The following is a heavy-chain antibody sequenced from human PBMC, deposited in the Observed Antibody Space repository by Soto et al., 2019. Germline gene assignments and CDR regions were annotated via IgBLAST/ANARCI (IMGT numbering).Heavy chain of an antibody. CDR3: ARHSITSYDILTGSIPDYYFDY. CDR1: GGSISSSSYY. V-gene: IGHV4-39*01. J-gene: IGHJ4*02. CDR2: IYHSGST. D-gene: IGHD3-9*01. Sequence: SETLSLTCTVSGGSISSSSYYWGWIRQPPGKGLEWIGSIYHSGSTYYNPSLKSRVTISVDTSKNQFSLKLSSVTAADTAVYYCARHSITSYDILTGSIPDYYFDYWGQGTLVTVSS.